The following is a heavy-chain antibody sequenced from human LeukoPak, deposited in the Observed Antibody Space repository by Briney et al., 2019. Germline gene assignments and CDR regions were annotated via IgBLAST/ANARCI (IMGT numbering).Heavy chain of an antibody. Sequence: PGGSLRLSCAASGFTFSSYSMNWVRQAPGKGLEWNSYISSSSSAIYYADSVKGRFTISRDNAKNSLYLQMNSLRDEDTAVYYCVRDRFYSFDYWGQGTLVTVSS. V-gene: IGHV3-48*02. J-gene: IGHJ4*02. CDR1: GFTFSSYS. CDR2: ISSSSSAI. CDR3: VRDRFYSFDY.